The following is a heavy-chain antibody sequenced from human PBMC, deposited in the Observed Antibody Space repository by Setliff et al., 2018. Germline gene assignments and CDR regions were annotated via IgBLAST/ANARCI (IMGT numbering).Heavy chain of an antibody. V-gene: IGHV3-72*01. J-gene: IGHJ4*02. Sequence: GGSLRLSCAASGFTFSAHYMDWLRQAPGKGLEWVGRIRNKDNSYTTEYAASVKGRFTISRDIAENSLYLRMNGLRAEDTAFYYCARDFGGWNLYYFDFRGQGTLVTVSS. CDR3: ARDFGGWNLYYFDF. CDR2: IRNKDNSYTT. D-gene: IGHD6-19*01. CDR1: GFTFSAHY.